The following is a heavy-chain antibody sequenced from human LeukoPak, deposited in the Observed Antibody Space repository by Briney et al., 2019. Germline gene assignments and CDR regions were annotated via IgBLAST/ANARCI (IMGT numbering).Heavy chain of an antibody. CDR2: VRVSGGST. D-gene: IGHD3-3*01. CDR3: AKDVKAGSGDYYFDY. J-gene: IGHJ4*02. Sequence: PGGSLRLSCAVSGFTFSRYALNWAPQAPGEGLEWVSTVRVSGGSTYYADSVKGRFTISRDNSENTMYLQMNSLRAEDTAVYYCAKDVKAGSGDYYFDYWGQGTLVTVSS. V-gene: IGHV3-23*01. CDR1: GFTFSRYA.